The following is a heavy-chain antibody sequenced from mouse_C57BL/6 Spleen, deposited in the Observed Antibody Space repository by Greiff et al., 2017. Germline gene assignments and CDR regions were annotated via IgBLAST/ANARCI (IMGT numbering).Heavy chain of an antibody. CDR3: ARGGRSLGYFDY. V-gene: IGHV1-52*01. CDR1: GYTFTSYW. CDR2: IDPSDSET. J-gene: IGHJ2*01. D-gene: IGHD1-1*01. Sequence: QVQLQQPGAELVRPGSSVKLSCKASGYTFTSYWMHWVKQRPIQGLEWIGNIDPSDSETHYNQKFKDKATLTVDKSSSTAYMQLSSLTSEDSAGYYCARGGRSLGYFDYWGQGTTLTVSS.